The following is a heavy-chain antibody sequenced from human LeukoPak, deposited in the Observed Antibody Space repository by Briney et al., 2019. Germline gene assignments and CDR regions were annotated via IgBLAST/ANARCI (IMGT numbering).Heavy chain of an antibody. Sequence: GGSLRLSCATSGFTFSTHGMNWVRQAPGKGLEWVSSISSSKNYTYYADSVKGRFTISRDNAKNSLYLQMNSLRAEDTAIYYCARLKSGSGTYYNSYYYNYGMDVWGQGTTVTVSS. V-gene: IGHV3-21*01. CDR3: ARLKSGSGTYYNSYYYNYGMDV. D-gene: IGHD3-10*01. CDR2: ISSSKNYT. CDR1: GFTFSTHG. J-gene: IGHJ6*02.